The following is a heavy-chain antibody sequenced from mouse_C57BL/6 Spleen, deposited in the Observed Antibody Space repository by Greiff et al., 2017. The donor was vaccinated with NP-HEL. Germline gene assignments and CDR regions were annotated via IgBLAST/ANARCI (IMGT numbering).Heavy chain of an antibody. CDR2: ISSGSSTI. CDR1: GFTFSDYG. J-gene: IGHJ2*01. D-gene: IGHD1-1*01. V-gene: IGHV5-17*01. Sequence: EVQRVESGGGLVEPGGSLKLSCAASGFTFSDYGMHWVRQAPEKGLEWVAYISSGSSTIYYADTVKGRFTISRDNAKNTLFLQMTSLRSEDTAMYYCARRGITTVVAPYYFDYWGQGTTLTVSS. CDR3: ARRGITTVVAPYYFDY.